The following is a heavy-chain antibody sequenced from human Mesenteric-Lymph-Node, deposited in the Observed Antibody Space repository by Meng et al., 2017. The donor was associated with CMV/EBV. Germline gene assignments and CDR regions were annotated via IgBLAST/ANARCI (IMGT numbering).Heavy chain of an antibody. J-gene: IGHJ4*02. CDR2: IDRSGGT. Sequence: SETLSLTCTVSGDSITNHYWSWIRQPPGKGLEWIGEIDRSGGTNYNPSLKSRVSLSVDTSKNQFFLKLNSVTAADTAVYYCARGGDFAKVGNCWGQGTLVTVSS. CDR1: GDSITNHY. CDR3: ARGGDFAKVGNC. V-gene: IGHV4-34*01. D-gene: IGHD3-10*01.